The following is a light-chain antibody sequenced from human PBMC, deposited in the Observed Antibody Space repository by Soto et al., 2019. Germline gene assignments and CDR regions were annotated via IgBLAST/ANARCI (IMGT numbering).Light chain of an antibody. CDR2: GAS. CDR1: PSISSSN. CDR3: HQDGRSPDCYRWT. Sequence: EIVLTQSPGTLSLSPGEIATLSCRASPSISSSNLAWYQQKPGRAPMLLLYGASNRAAGIPDRFSSSGSGTDFTLTINGMEAEDFVMYFCHQDGRSPDCYRWTFGQGTKVEVK. J-gene: IGKJ1*01. V-gene: IGKV3-20*01.